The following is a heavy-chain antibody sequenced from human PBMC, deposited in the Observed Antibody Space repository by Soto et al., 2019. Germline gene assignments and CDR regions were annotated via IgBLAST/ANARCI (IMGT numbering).Heavy chain of an antibody. CDR2: ISVSGGIT. V-gene: IGHV3-23*01. J-gene: IGHJ6*02. D-gene: IGHD2-2*01. CDR3: ALVYVVPAAGYYYYGIDV. Sequence: PGGSLRLSCAASGFTFSSYAMSWVRQAQGRGLEWVSVISVSGGITYYADSWKGRVTMSRDNSKNTLYQQMNSLRAEDTAVYYCALVYVVPAAGYYYYGIDVLGQRTPVTVPS. CDR1: GFTFSSYA.